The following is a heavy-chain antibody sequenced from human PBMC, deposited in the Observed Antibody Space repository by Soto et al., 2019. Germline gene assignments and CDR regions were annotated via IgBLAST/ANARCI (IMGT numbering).Heavy chain of an antibody. Sequence: GESLKISCAASGFTFSSYAMSWVRQAPGKGLEWVSAISGSGGSTYYADSVKGRFTISRDNSKNTLYLQMNSLRAEDTAVYYCAKDASHYIWGSYRHFDYWGQGTLVTVSS. CDR1: GFTFSSYA. CDR3: AKDASHYIWGSYRHFDY. D-gene: IGHD3-16*02. CDR2: ISGSGGST. J-gene: IGHJ4*02. V-gene: IGHV3-23*01.